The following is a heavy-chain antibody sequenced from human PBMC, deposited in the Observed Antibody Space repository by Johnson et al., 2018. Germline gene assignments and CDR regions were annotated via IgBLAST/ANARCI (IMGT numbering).Heavy chain of an antibody. D-gene: IGHD4-11*01. J-gene: IGHJ6*03. Sequence: QWVRQARGQRLEWIGWIVVGRGHTKYAQKLQERVTITRDMSTRTAYMELSSLRSEDTAVYYCAVMTTDMDVWGKGTTVTVSS. CDR3: AVMTTDMDV. CDR2: IVVGRGHT. V-gene: IGHV1-58*01.